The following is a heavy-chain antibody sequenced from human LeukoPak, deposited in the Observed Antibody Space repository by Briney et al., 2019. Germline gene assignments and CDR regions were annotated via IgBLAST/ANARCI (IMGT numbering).Heavy chain of an antibody. V-gene: IGHV3-11*03. CDR1: GFSFSDYY. CDR3: ATSYRTDYDNGHY. D-gene: IGHD4-17*01. J-gene: IGHJ4*02. CDR2: ISSSSSYT. Sequence: GGSLRLSCAASGFSFSDYYMSWIRQAPGKGLEWVSYISSSSSYTNYADSVKGRFTISRDDAKNSLYLQMNSLGADDTAVYYCATSYRTDYDNGHYWGQGTLVTVSS.